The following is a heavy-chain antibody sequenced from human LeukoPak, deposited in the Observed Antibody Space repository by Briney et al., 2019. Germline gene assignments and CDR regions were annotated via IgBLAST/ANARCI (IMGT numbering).Heavy chain of an antibody. CDR3: ARQARQWPPKRGVWYSAFDI. D-gene: IGHD6-13*01. CDR1: GYSFTSYW. CDR2: LDPSDSYT. V-gene: IGHV5-10-1*01. Sequence: GESLKISCKGSGYSFTSYWISWVRQMPGKGLEWMGRLDPSDSYTNYSPSFQGHVTISADKSISTAYLQWSSLKASDSAMYYCARQARQWPPKRGVWYSAFDIWGQGTMVTVSS. J-gene: IGHJ3*02.